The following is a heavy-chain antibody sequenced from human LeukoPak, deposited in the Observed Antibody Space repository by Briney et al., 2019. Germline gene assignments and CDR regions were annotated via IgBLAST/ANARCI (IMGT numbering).Heavy chain of an antibody. CDR3: ASGGYSSTWYNFDY. Sequence: GESLKISCQASGYRFTGYWIGWVRQTPGKGLEWMGITHLGDSDTRYSPSFQGQVTISADKSTSAAYLQWSGLKASDTAMYYCASGGYSSTWYNFDYWGQGTLVTVSS. CDR1: GYRFTGYW. CDR2: THLGDSDT. D-gene: IGHD2-2*01. J-gene: IGHJ4*02. V-gene: IGHV5-51*01.